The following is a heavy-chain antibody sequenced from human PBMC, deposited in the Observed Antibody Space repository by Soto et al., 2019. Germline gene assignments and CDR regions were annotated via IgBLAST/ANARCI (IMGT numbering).Heavy chain of an antibody. J-gene: IGHJ3*02. D-gene: IGHD6-19*01. Sequence: EVQLLESGGGLVQPGGSLRLSCAASGFTFSSYAMSWVRQAPGKGLEWVSAISGSGGTTYYADSVKGRFTFSRDNSKNALYLQMNSLRAEDTAVYYCAKTATGWFRAFDIWGQGTVVTVSS. CDR2: ISGSGGTT. CDR1: GFTFSSYA. CDR3: AKTATGWFRAFDI. V-gene: IGHV3-23*01.